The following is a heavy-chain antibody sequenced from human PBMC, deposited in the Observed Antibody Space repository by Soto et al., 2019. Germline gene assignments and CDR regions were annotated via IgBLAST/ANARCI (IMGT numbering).Heavy chain of an antibody. CDR1: GSTFSSYF. V-gene: IGHV1-69*13. CDR3: ARDGLSSPSAPGADYYDYYGLDV. D-gene: IGHD2-2*01. J-gene: IGHJ6*02. Sequence: SSEKAFSKASGSTFSSYFLSWVRDAPGQGLEWMGGIIEIFDTPNYEQKFQSRLTTTADETTMTWYMQLICLRSDDTADYSCARDGLSSPSAPGADYYDYYGLDVWGQGTTVTV. CDR2: IIEIFDTP.